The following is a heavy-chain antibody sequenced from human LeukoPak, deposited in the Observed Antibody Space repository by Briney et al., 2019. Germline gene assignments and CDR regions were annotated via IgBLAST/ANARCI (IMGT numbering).Heavy chain of an antibody. V-gene: IGHV4-59*08. CDR3: ARHGAYTSGWWDY. CDR1: GGSISSYY. CDR2: IYYTGST. D-gene: IGHD6-19*01. J-gene: IGHJ4*02. Sequence: SETPSLTCTVSGGSISSYYWTWIRQPPGRGLEWIGYIYYTGSTTYHPSLKSRVTISLDASKNQFSLKLSSVTAADTAVYYCARHGAYTSGWWDYWGQGTLVTVSS.